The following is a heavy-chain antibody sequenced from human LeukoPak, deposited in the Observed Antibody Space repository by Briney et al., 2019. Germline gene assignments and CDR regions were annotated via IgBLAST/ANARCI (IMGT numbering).Heavy chain of an antibody. CDR2: IYTSGST. CDR3: ARGPIPTAMIVWFDP. CDR1: GGSISSGSYY. D-gene: IGHD2-2*01. J-gene: IGHJ5*02. Sequence: SETLSLTCTVSGGSISSGSYYWSWIRQPAGKGLEWIGRIYTSGSTNYNPSLKSRVTISVDTSKNQFSLKLSSVTAADTAVYYCARGPIPTAMIVWFDPWGQGTLVTVSS. V-gene: IGHV4-61*02.